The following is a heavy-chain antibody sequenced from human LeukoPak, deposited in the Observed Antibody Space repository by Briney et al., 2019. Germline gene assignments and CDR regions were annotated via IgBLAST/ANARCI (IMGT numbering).Heavy chain of an antibody. V-gene: IGHV3-9*01. D-gene: IGHD6-13*01. CDR3: AKDRSYSTNYFDY. J-gene: IGHJ4*02. CDR1: GFTFYDYC. CDR2: ISSNSGSI. Sequence: GGSLRLSCAAPGFTFYDYCTAWGRPAPGKGLGWVSVISSNSGSIGYADCVKGRFTISRDNSKNTLYLQMNSLRAEDTAVYYCAKDRSYSTNYFDYWGQGTLVTVSS.